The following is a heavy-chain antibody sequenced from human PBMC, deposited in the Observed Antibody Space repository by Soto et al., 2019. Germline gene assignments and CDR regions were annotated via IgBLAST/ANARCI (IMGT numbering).Heavy chain of an antibody. V-gene: IGHV3-23*01. J-gene: IGHJ4*02. Sequence: EVQLLESGGGLVQPAGSLRLSCAASGFTLSSYAMGWVRQAPGKGLEWVSVVSIGGSTHYADSVTGRFTISRDSSKNTLSLQMNSLRAEDTAVYYCAKRRGAGGHFDYWGQGALVTVSS. D-gene: IGHD2-15*01. CDR3: AKRRGAGGHFDY. CDR1: GFTLSSYA. CDR2: VSIGGST.